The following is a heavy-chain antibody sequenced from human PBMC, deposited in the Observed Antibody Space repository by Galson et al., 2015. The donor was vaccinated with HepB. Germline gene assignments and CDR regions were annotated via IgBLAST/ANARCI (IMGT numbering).Heavy chain of an antibody. D-gene: IGHD2-2*02. V-gene: IGHV3-74*01. Sequence: LRLSCAASGFTFSNYWMNWVRQVPGKGLVWVSRISSDGNIITYADSVKGRFTISRDNAKNTLYLQMNSLRAEDTAVYYCVREVAAAISVYYFDCWGRGTLVTVSS. J-gene: IGHJ4*02. CDR2: ISSDGNII. CDR1: GFTFSNYW. CDR3: VREVAAAISVYYFDC.